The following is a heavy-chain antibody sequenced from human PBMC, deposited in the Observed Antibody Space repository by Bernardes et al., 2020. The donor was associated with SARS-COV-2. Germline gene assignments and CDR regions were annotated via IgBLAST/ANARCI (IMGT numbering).Heavy chain of an antibody. CDR1: GFIFRNYA. CDR3: AKFLAGSSPHRTGAVTYFDS. CDR2: ISERGGST. J-gene: IGHJ4*02. D-gene: IGHD1-26*01. Sequence: GGSLRLSCAASGFIFRNYAMNWVRQAPGKGLEWVSGISERGGSTYYADSVKGRFTISRDNSKNTLYLQMKSLRADDTAVYYCAKFLAGSSPHRTGAVTYFDSWGQGTLVTVSS. V-gene: IGHV3-23*01.